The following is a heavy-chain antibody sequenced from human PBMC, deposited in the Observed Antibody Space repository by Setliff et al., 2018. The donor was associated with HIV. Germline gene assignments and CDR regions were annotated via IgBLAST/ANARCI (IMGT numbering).Heavy chain of an antibody. V-gene: IGHV4-59*12. D-gene: IGHD4-17*01. CDR3: ARDRSRHYGAGGRLDV. Sequence: TLSLTCTVSGGSISGFYWSWIRQSPGNGLEWIGWIYDSGATKYNPSLKSRVTISVDTSKNQFSLKLSSVTAADTAVYYCARDRSRHYGAGGRLDVWGKGTTVTVSS. CDR1: GGSISGFY. CDR2: IYDSGAT. J-gene: IGHJ6*04.